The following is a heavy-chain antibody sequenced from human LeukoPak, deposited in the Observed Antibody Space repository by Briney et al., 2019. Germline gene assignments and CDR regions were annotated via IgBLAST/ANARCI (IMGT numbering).Heavy chain of an antibody. J-gene: IGHJ4*02. D-gene: IGHD6-6*01. CDR2: IDWDDDK. Sequence: SGPTLVNPTQTLTLTCTFSGFSLSTSGMCVTLFRQPPGKALECLARIDWDDDKYYSTSLKTRLTISKDTSKNQVVLTMTNMDPVDTATYYCARIGPQLAPHIDYWGQGTLVTVSS. V-gene: IGHV2-70*11. CDR1: GFSLSTSGMC. CDR3: ARIGPQLAPHIDY.